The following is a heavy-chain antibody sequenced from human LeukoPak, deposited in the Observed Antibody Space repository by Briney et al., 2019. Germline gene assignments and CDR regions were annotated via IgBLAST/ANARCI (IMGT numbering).Heavy chain of an antibody. Sequence: ASVKVSCKTSGYTFTGYYMHWVRQAPGHGLEWMGWINPNSGRTNYAQRFQGRVTMTRDTSISTASMELSRLRSDDTAVYYCARDGYSGSYYEGAFDIWGQGTMVTVSS. V-gene: IGHV1-2*02. J-gene: IGHJ3*02. CDR3: ARDGYSGSYYEGAFDI. CDR1: GYTFTGYY. CDR2: INPNSGRT. D-gene: IGHD1-26*01.